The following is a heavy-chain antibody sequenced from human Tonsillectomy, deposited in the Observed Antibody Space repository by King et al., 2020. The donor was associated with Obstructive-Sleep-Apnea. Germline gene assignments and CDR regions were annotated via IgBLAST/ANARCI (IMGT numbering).Heavy chain of an antibody. D-gene: IGHD1-26*01. CDR3: ARGFSGSYDY. V-gene: IGHV1-2*02. CDR1: GYTFTGYY. CDR2: IIPNSCGT. J-gene: IGHJ4*02. Sequence: VQLVESGAEVKKPGASVKVSCTASGYTFTGYYMHWVRQAPGQGLEWMGWIIPNSCGTKDAQKFQGRVTMTRDTYISTAYMELSRLRSDATAVYYCARGFSGSYDYWGQGTLVTVSS.